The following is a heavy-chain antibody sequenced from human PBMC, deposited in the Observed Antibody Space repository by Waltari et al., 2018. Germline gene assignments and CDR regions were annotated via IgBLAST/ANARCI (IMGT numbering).Heavy chain of an antibody. V-gene: IGHV3-23*01. J-gene: IGHJ3*02. Sequence: EVQLLESGGGLVQPGGSLSLSCAASGFTFSSYAMRWVRQAPGKGLEWVSAISGSGGSTYYADSVKGRFTIARDNSKNTLYLQMNSLRAEDTAVYYCAKDQSQSVDTMIVVAIDGAFDIWGQGTMVTVSS. CDR3: AKDQSQSVDTMIVVAIDGAFDI. D-gene: IGHD3-22*01. CDR2: ISGSGGST. CDR1: GFTFSSYA.